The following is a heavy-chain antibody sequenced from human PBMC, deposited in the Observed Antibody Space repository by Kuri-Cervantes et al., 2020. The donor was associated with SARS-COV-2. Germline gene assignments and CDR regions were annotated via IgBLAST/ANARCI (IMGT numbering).Heavy chain of an antibody. CDR3: AKDPGSWPYYYYMDV. CDR1: GFTFGDYA. V-gene: IGHV3-23*01. J-gene: IGHJ6*03. CDR2: ISGSGGST. Sequence: GESLKISCTASGFTFGDYAMSWVRQAPGKGLEWVSAISGSGGSTYYADSVKGRFTISRDNSKNTLYLQMNSLRAEDTAVYYCAKDPGSWPYYYYMDVWGKGTTVTVSS. D-gene: IGHD6-13*01.